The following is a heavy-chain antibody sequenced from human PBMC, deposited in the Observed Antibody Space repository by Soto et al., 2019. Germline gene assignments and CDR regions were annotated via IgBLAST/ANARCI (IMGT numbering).Heavy chain of an antibody. CDR2: ISAYNGNT. CDR3: AREVSWNYDPYYYYGIDV. J-gene: IGHJ6*02. V-gene: IGHV1-18*01. CDR1: GYNFTSYG. Sequence: QVQLVQSGAEVKKPGASVKVSCKASGYNFTSYGISWVRQAPGQGLEWLGWISAYNGNTNYAQKLQGRVNMTTDTSTSTAYMELRSVRSDDTAVYYCAREVSWNYDPYYYYGIDVWGQGTTVTVSS. D-gene: IGHD1-7*01.